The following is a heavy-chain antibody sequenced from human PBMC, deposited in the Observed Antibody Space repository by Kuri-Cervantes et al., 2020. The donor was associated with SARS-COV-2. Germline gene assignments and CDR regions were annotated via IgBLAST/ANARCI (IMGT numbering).Heavy chain of an antibody. CDR3: AKASLVGYYYYYMDV. CDR1: GFTFSSYG. V-gene: IGHV3-30*02. CDR2: IRYDGSNK. D-gene: IGHD1-26*01. Sequence: GESLKSSCAASGFTFSSYGMHWVRQAPGKGLEWVAFIRYDGSNKYYADSAKGRFTISRDNSKNTLYLQVNSLRAEDTAVYYCAKASLVGYYYYYMDVWGKGTTVTVSS. J-gene: IGHJ6*03.